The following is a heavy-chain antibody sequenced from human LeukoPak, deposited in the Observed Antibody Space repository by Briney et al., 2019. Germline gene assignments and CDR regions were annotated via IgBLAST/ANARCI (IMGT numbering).Heavy chain of an antibody. CDR1: GGSISSSSYY. D-gene: IGHD1-20*01. J-gene: IGHJ4*02. V-gene: IGHV4-39*07. CDR3: ARDRNWKSGVYFDY. CDR2: IYYSGST. Sequence: PSETLSLTCTVSGGSISSSSYYWGWIRQPPGKGLEWIGRIYYSGSTYYNPSLKSRVAILVDTSKNQFSLTLSSVTAADTAVYYCARDRNWKSGVYFDYWGQGTLVTVSS.